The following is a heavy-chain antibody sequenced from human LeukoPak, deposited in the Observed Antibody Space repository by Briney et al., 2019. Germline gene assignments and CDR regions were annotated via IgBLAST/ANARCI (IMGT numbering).Heavy chain of an antibody. V-gene: IGHV1-2*02. CDR1: GFTFTGYY. J-gene: IGHJ4*02. D-gene: IGHD6-6*01. CDR3: ARAGGNPYSSSSTNYYFDY. Sequence: ASVKVSCKASGFTFTGYYMHWVRQAPGQGLEWMGWINPNSGGTNYAQKFQGRVTMTRDTSISTAYMELSRLRSDDTAVYYCARAGGNPYSSSSTNYYFDYWGQGTLVTVSS. CDR2: INPNSGGT.